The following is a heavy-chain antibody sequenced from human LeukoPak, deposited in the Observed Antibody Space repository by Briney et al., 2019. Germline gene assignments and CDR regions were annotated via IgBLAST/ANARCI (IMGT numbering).Heavy chain of an antibody. D-gene: IGHD3-22*01. CDR1: GYTFTSYY. CDR3: ARGSKESYDSSGYFLDY. V-gene: IGHV1-46*01. Sequence: ASVKVSCKASGYTFTSYYMHWVRQAPGQGLEWMGIINPSGGDTSYAQKFQGRVTITRNTSISTAYMELSSLRSEDTAVYYCARGSKESYDSSGYFLDYWGQGTLVTVSS. CDR2: INPSGGDT. J-gene: IGHJ4*02.